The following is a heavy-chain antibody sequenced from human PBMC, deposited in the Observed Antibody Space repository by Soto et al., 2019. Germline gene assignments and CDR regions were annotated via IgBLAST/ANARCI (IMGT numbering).Heavy chain of an antibody. CDR2: IYHSGST. V-gene: IGHV4-4*02. D-gene: IGHD3-9*01. CDR1: GGSISSSNW. CDR3: ARVPLDILTGYYYYYGMDV. J-gene: IGHJ6*02. Sequence: SETLSLTCAVSGGSISSSNWWSWVRQPPGKGLERIGEIYHSGSTNYNPSLKSRVTISVDKSKNQFSLKLSSVTAADTAVYYCARVPLDILTGYYYYYGMDVWGQGPRSPSP.